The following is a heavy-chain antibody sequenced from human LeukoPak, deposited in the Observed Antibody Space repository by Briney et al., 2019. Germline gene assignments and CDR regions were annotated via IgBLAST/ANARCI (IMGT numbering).Heavy chain of an antibody. CDR3: AKGGYYDSSRFDY. CDR1: GFTFSSYA. CDR2: ISGSGGST. Sequence: GGSLRLSCAASGFTFSSYAMSWVRQAPGKGLEWVSAISGSGGSTYYADSVKGRFTISRDNSKKTLCLQMNSLRAEDTAVYYCAKGGYYDSSRFDYWGQGTLSPSPQ. J-gene: IGHJ4*02. V-gene: IGHV3-23*01. D-gene: IGHD3-22*01.